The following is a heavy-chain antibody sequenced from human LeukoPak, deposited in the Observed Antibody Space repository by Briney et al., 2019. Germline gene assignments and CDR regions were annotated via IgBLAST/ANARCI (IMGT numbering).Heavy chain of an antibody. CDR2: INPSGGST. CDR3: ARDREMATSRLHYFDY. Sequence: GASVKVSCKASGYTFTSYYMHWVRQAPGQGLEWMGIINPSGGSTSYAQKFQGRVTMTRDMSTSTVYMELSSLRSEDTAVYYCARDREMATSRLHYFDYWGREPWSPSPQ. CDR1: GYTFTSYY. D-gene: IGHD5-24*01. V-gene: IGHV1-46*01. J-gene: IGHJ4*02.